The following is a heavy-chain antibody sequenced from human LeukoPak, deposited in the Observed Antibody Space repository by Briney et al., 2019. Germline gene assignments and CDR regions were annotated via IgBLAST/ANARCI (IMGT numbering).Heavy chain of an antibody. V-gene: IGHV3-30*18. J-gene: IGHJ4*02. CDR1: GFTFSSYG. Sequence: GGSLRLSCAASGFTFSSYGMHWVRQAPGKGLKWVAVISYDGSNKYYADSVKGRFTISRDNSKNTLYLQMNSLRAEDTAVYYCAKVSLFRYYYDSSGSITGYFDYWGQGTLVTVSS. CDR3: AKVSLFRYYYDSSGSITGYFDY. CDR2: ISYDGSNK. D-gene: IGHD3-22*01.